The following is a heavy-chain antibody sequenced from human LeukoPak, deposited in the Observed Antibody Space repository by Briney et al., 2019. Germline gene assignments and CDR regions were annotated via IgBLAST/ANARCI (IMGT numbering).Heavy chain of an antibody. CDR2: IKQDGSEK. D-gene: IGHD6-13*01. V-gene: IGHV3-7*05. CDR1: GFSFGNYW. Sequence: GGSLRLSCAASGFSFGNYWMTWVRQAPGKGLEWVANIKQDGSEKYYVDSVKGRFTISRDNAKNSLYLQMNSLRAEDTALYYCARGTLKAAATDFDYWGQGTLVTVSS. CDR3: ARGTLKAAATDFDY. J-gene: IGHJ4*02.